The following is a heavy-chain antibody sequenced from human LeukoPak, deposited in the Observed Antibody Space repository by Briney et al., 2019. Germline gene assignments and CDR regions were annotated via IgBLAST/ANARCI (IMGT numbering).Heavy chain of an antibody. CDR3: ARDSGSGSRTEYYFDY. Sequence: GGSLRLSCAASGFTFSNFAMAWVRQAPGKGLEWVSSVGVGFSVATYYADSVKGRFSISRDNSKNTVYLQMSSLRAEDTAVYYCARDSGSGSRTEYYFDYWGQGTLVTVSS. D-gene: IGHD3-10*01. CDR2: VGVGFSVAT. V-gene: IGHV3-23*01. CDR1: GFTFSNFA. J-gene: IGHJ4*02.